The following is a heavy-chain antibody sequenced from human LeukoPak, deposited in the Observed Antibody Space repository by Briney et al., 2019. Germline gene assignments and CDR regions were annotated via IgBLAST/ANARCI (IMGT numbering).Heavy chain of an antibody. Sequence: GGSLRLSCAASGFTFNSYAMSWVHQAPGKGLEWVSTMTGGGGSTYYADYVKGRFTISRDNSKKTLYLQMNSLRAEDTAVYYCAKGRSSWSAFDYWGQGTLVTVSS. CDR3: AKGRSSWSAFDY. CDR1: GFTFNSYA. J-gene: IGHJ4*02. CDR2: MTGGGGST. D-gene: IGHD6-13*01. V-gene: IGHV3-23*01.